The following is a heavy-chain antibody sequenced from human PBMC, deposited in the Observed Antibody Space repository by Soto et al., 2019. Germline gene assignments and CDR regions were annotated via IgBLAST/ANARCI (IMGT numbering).Heavy chain of an antibody. V-gene: IGHV5-51*01. Sequence: PGESLKISCQGSGYSFTSYWIGWVRQMPGKGLEWMGIIYPGDSDTRYSPSFQGQVTISADKSISTAYLQWSSLKASDTAMYYCARLVVVPADTLYGMDVWGQGTTVTVSS. J-gene: IGHJ6*02. CDR1: GYSFTSYW. D-gene: IGHD2-2*01. CDR2: IYPGDSDT. CDR3: ARLVVVPADTLYGMDV.